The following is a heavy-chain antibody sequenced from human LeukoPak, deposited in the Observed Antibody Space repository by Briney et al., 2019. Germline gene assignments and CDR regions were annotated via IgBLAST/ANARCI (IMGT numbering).Heavy chain of an antibody. CDR3: VRAMDV. CDR1: GFTFNTYW. J-gene: IGHJ6*02. CDR2: IKQDEREK. V-gene: IGHV3-7*03. Sequence: GGSLRLSCAASGFTFNTYWMTWVRQAPGKGLEWVANIKQDEREKYYVDSVKGRFTISRDNAKTSLFLQMNNLRVEDTAVYYCVRAMDVWGQGTTVTVSS.